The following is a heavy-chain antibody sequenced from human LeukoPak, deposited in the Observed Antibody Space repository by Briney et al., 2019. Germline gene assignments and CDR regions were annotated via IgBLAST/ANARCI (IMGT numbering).Heavy chain of an antibody. Sequence: PSETLSLTCTVSGGSISSSSYYWGWIRQPPGKGLEWIGSIYYSGSTYYNPSLKSRVTISVDTSKNQFSLKLSSVTAADTAVYYCARPRRQIVARAFDIWGQGTMVTVSS. J-gene: IGHJ3*02. D-gene: IGHD2-15*01. CDR2: IYYSGST. CDR1: GGSISSSSYY. V-gene: IGHV4-39*01. CDR3: ARPRRQIVARAFDI.